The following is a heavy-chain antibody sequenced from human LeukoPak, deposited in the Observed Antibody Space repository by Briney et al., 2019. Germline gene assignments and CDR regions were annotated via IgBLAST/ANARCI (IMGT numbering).Heavy chain of an antibody. D-gene: IGHD2-21*02. CDR1: GFTFSDYY. CDR2: ISSSGSTI. V-gene: IGHV3-11*01. J-gene: IGHJ6*02. Sequence: GGSLRLSCAASGFTFSDYYMSWIRQAPVKGLEWVSYISSSGSTIYYADSVKGRFTISRDNAKNSLYLQMNSLRAEDTAVYYCARVMVVTATSYYYYGMDVWGQGTTVTVSS. CDR3: ARVMVVTATSYYYYGMDV.